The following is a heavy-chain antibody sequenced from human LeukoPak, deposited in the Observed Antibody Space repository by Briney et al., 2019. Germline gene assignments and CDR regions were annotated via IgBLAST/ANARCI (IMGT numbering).Heavy chain of an antibody. CDR1: GGSISSGDYY. V-gene: IGHV4-61*05. J-gene: IGHJ5*02. CDR2: FHYSGSP. D-gene: IGHD3-10*01. CDR3: VRNLWFGELLAAELDRFDP. Sequence: SETLSLTCTVSGGSISSGDYYWGWLRQLPGKGLEWIGYFHYSGSPNYNPSLKSRVTISVDTSKNQFSLKLSSVTAADTAVYYCVRNLWFGELLAAELDRFDPWGQGTLVTVSS.